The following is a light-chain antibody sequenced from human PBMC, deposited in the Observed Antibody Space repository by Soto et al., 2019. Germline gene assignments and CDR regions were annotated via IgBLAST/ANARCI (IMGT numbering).Light chain of an antibody. CDR2: AAS. CDR1: RNIGNW. J-gene: IGKJ5*01. CDR3: QQGDSFPIT. Sequence: DIQMTQSPSSVSASVGERVTITCRASRNIGNWLAWYQQKPGTVPKLLIYAASSLQSGVPSRFSGSGIGTEFTLTITSLQPEDFGTYYCQQGDSFPITFGQWTRLEIK. V-gene: IGKV1-12*01.